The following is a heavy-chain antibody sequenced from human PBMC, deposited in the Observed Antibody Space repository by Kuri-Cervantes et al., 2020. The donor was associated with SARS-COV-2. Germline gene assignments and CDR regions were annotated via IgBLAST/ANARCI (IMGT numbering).Heavy chain of an antibody. J-gene: IGHJ5*02. CDR1: GYTFTGYY. CDR2: INPNSGGT. V-gene: IGHV1-2*02. D-gene: IGHD4-11*01. Sequence: ASVKVSCKASGYTFTGYYMHWVRQAPGQGLEWMGWINPNSGGTNYAQKSQGRVTMTRDTSISTAYMELSRLRSDDTAVYYCARVPYSNYDWFDPWGQGTLVTVSS. CDR3: ARVPYSNYDWFDP.